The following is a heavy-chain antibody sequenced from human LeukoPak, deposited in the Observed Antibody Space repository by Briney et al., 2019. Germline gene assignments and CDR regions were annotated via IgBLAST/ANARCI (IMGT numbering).Heavy chain of an antibody. CDR3: AKDWAVRGVLVPY. CDR2: ISASGGTT. V-gene: IGHV3-23*01. J-gene: IGHJ4*02. CDR1: GFTFSDYA. Sequence: GGSLRLSCAASGFTFSDYAMSWVRQAPGKGLEWASIISASGGTTYYADSVKGRFTITRDNSKNTLYLETNSLRAEDTAAYYCAKDWAVRGVLVPYWGQGTLVTVSS. D-gene: IGHD3-10*01.